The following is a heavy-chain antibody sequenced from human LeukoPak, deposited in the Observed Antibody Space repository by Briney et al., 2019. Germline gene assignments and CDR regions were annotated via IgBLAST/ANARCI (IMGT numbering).Heavy chain of an antibody. D-gene: IGHD6-19*01. J-gene: IGHJ4*02. CDR3: ARGGYSTGWSFFDY. Sequence: SETLSLTCAVYGGSFSGYYWSWIRQPPGKGLEWIGEINHSGSTNYNPSLQSRVTMSVDTSKNQFSLRLYSVTAADTAVYYCARGGYSTGWSFFDYWGQGPLVTVSS. CDR1: GGSFSGYY. CDR2: INHSGST. V-gene: IGHV4-34*01.